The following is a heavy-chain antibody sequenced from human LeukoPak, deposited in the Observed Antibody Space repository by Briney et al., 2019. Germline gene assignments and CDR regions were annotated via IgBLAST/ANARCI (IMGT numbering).Heavy chain of an antibody. CDR1: GFTFDDYA. D-gene: IGHD5-12*01. Sequence: GGSLRLSCAASGFTFDDYAMHWVRQAPGKGLEWVSLISGDGGSTYYADSVKGRFTISRDNSKNSLYPQMNSLRTEDTALYYCAKDRGYASPSGFDYWGQGTLVTVSS. V-gene: IGHV3-43*02. CDR3: AKDRGYASPSGFDY. J-gene: IGHJ4*02. CDR2: ISGDGGST.